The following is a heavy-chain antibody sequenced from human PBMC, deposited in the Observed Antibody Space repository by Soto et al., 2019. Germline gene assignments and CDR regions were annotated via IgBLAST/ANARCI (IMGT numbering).Heavy chain of an antibody. V-gene: IGHV4-39*01. J-gene: IGHJ4*02. CDR2: IDYNGVT. CDR3: GKVLVGATGHTDSDS. Sequence: SETLSLTCTVSGGSIYRSGYYWGWIRQPPGRGLEWIGNIDYNGVTYSNPSLKSRVTISRDTSKNQFSLKLTSVAAADTALYYCGKVLVGATGHTDSDSWGPGTLVTVSS. D-gene: IGHD2-15*01. CDR1: GGSIYRSGYY.